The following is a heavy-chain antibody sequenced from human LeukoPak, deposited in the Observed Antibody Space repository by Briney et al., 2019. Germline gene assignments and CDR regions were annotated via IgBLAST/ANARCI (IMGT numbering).Heavy chain of an antibody. CDR1: GGSFSGYY. CDR3: AGSYPSSTSCYDY. Sequence: SETLSLTCAVYGGSFSGYYWSWIRQPPGKGLEWIGEIHHSGSTNYNPSLKSRVTISVGTSKNQFSLKLSSVTAADTAVYYCAGSYPSSTSCYDYWGQGTLVTVSS. V-gene: IGHV4-34*01. CDR2: IHHSGST. D-gene: IGHD2-2*01. J-gene: IGHJ4*02.